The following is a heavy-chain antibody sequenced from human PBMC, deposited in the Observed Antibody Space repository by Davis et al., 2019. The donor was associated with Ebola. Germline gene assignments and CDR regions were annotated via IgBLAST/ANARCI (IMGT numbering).Heavy chain of an antibody. CDR1: GFTFSDSS. J-gene: IGHJ4*02. CDR3: ATYYYASGGSN. Sequence: GESLKISCAASGFTFSDSSMSWIRQAPGRGLEWVSDITRDSSHTRYADSVRGRFTISRDNAKNSLFLQMNSLRAEDAAVYYCATYYYASGGSNWGQGTLVTVSS. CDR2: ITRDSSHT. V-gene: IGHV3-11*06. D-gene: IGHD3-10*01.